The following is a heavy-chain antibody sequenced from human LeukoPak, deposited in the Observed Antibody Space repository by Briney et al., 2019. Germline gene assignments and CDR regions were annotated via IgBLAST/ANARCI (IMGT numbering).Heavy chain of an antibody. D-gene: IGHD3-10*01. CDR2: IYYSGST. J-gene: IGHJ6*02. CDR1: GGSISSGGYY. CDR3: AREGGSGSYWVPPKYYGMDV. Sequence: SETLSLTCTVSGGSISSGGYYWSWIRQHPGKGLEWIGYIYYSGSTYYNPSLKSRVTISVDMSKNQFSLKLSSVTAADTAVYYCAREGGSGSYWVPPKYYGMDVWGQGTTVTVSS. V-gene: IGHV4-31*03.